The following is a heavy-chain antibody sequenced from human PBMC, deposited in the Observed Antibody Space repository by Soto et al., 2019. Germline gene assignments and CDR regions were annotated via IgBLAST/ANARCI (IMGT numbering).Heavy chain of an antibody. J-gene: IGHJ1*01. CDR2: IYYSGST. V-gene: IGHV4-31*03. CDR3: ARGRGGNSEDEYFQH. CDR1: GGSISSGCYY. D-gene: IGHD2-21*02. Sequence: PSETLSLTCPVSGGSISSGCYYWSWIRQHPGKGLEWIGYIYYSGSTYYNPSLKSRVTISVDTSKNQFSLKLSSVTAADTAVYYCARGRGGNSEDEYFQHWGQGTLVTVSS.